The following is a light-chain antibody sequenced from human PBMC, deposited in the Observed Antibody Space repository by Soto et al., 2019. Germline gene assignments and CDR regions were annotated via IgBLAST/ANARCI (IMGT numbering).Light chain of an antibody. J-gene: IGLJ1*01. CDR2: DVS. CDR3: CSYAGSHTFV. CDR1: ISDVGGYNY. V-gene: IGLV2-11*01. Sequence: QSVLTQHRSVSGSPGQSVTISCTVTISDVGGYNYVSWYQQHPGKAPKVMIYDVSKRPSGVPDRFSGSKSGNTASLTISGLQADDEADYYCCSYAGSHTFVFGTGTKVTVL.